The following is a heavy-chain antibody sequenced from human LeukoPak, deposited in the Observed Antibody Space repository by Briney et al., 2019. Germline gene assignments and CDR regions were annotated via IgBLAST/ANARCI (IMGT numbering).Heavy chain of an antibody. CDR3: ASRGGYYDSSGDPFDS. V-gene: IGHV4-30-2*01. D-gene: IGHD3-22*01. J-gene: IGHJ4*02. CDR1: GGSTSSGGYS. CDR2: IYHSGST. Sequence: SQTLSLTCAVSGGSTSSGGYSWSWIRQPPGKGLEWIGYIYHSGSTYYNPSLKSRVTISVDRSKNQISLKLSSVTAADTAVYYCASRGGYYDSSGDPFDSWGQGTLVTVSS.